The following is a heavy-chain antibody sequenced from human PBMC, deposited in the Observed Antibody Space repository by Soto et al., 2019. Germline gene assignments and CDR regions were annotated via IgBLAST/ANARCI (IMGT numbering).Heavy chain of an antibody. CDR1: GYTFPSYY. V-gene: IGHV1-46*03. D-gene: IGHD2-15*01. CDR2: INPSGGST. CDR3: ASDGNCSGGSCYPNTGEYFQH. J-gene: IGHJ1*01. Sequence: GASVKVSCKASGYTFPSYYMHWVRQAPGQGLEWVGIINPSGGSTSYAQKIQGRVTMTRDTSTSTVYMELSSLRSEDTAVYYCASDGNCSGGSCYPNTGEYFQHWGQGTLVTVSS.